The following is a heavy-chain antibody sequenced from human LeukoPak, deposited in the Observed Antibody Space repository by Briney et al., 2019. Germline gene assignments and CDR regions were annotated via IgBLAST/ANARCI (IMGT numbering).Heavy chain of an antibody. CDR3: ARAGAWSYYYDSSGPWGD. CDR1: GGSFSGYY. Sequence: SETLSLTCAVYGGSFSGYYWSWIRQHPGKGLGWIGYIYYSGSTYYNPSLKSRVTISVDTSKNQFSLKLSSVTAADTAVYYCARAGAWSYYYDSSGPWGDWGQGTLVTVSS. CDR2: IYYSGST. V-gene: IGHV4-31*11. J-gene: IGHJ4*02. D-gene: IGHD3-22*01.